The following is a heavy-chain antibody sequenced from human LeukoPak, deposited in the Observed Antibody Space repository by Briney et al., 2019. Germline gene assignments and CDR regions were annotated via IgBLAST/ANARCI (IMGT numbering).Heavy chain of an antibody. J-gene: IGHJ5*02. Sequence: SVKVSCKASGGTFSSYAISWVRQAPGQGLEWMGGIIPIFGTANYAQKFQGRVTITADESTSTAYMELSSLRSEDTAVYYCARGSSGWYRNNWFDPWGQGTLVTVSS. CDR3: ARGSSGWYRNNWFDP. D-gene: IGHD6-19*01. CDR2: IIPIFGTA. V-gene: IGHV1-69*13. CDR1: GGTFSSYA.